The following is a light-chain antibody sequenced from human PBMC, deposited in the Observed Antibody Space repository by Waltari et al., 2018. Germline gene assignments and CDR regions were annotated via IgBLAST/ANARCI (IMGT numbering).Light chain of an antibody. V-gene: IGLV3-10*01. CDR3: YSSDSTGLRV. CDR1: ELQRKY. J-gene: IGLJ1*01. Sequence: SYELTQPPSVSVSPGQTARITCSGHELQRKYAYWFQQKSGQAPRLVIFEDTKRPSGIPERFSGASSGTVATLTITGAQVDDEADYYCYSSDSTGLRVFGGGTTVVVL. CDR2: EDT.